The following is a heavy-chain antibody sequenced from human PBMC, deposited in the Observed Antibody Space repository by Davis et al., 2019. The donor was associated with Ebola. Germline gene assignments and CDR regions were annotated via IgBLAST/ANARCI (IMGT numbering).Heavy chain of an antibody. V-gene: IGHV3-7*04. CDR2: IKYDGSDK. D-gene: IGHD6-19*01. J-gene: IGHJ5*02. Sequence: GESLKISCAASGFTFGDYWMTWVRQAPGKGLEWVGKIKYDGSDKYYVDSVKGRFTISRDNAKNSLYLHMSSLRVEDTGIYFCAKDSGWAMSPWGQGTLVTVS. CDR3: AKDSGWAMSP. CDR1: GFTFGDYW.